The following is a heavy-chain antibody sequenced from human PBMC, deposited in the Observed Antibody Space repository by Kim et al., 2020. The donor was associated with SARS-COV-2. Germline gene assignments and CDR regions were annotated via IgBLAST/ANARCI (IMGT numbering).Heavy chain of an antibody. Sequence: GGSLRLSCAASGFTFSSYAMHWVRQAPGKGLEWVAVISYDGSNKYYADSVKGRFTISRDNSKNTLYLQMNSRRAEDTAVYYCARVAIAVAVGAYWGQGTLVTVST. CDR2: ISYDGSNK. V-gene: IGHV3-30*04. D-gene: IGHD6-19*01. CDR3: ARVAIAVAVGAY. CDR1: GFTFSSYA. J-gene: IGHJ4*02.